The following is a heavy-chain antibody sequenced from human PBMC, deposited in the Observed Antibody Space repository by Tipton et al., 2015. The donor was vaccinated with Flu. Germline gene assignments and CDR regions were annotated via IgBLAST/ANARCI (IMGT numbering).Heavy chain of an antibody. V-gene: IGHV3-49*04. CDR3: TRGAVTTDFDY. D-gene: IGHD4-17*01. CDR2: IRSKAYGGTT. Sequence: SLRLSCTASGFTFGDYAMSWVRQAPGKGLEWVGFIRSKAYGGTTEYAASVKGRFTISRDDSKSIAYLQMNSLKTEDTAVYYCTRGAVTTDFDYWGQGTLVTVSS. J-gene: IGHJ4*02. CDR1: GFTFGDYA.